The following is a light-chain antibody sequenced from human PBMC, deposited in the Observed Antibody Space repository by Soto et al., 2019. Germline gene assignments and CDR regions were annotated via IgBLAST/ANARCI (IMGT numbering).Light chain of an antibody. CDR1: QSVNSY. CDR2: AAS. Sequence: DIQMTQSPSSLSASVGDRVTITCRASQSVNSYLNWYQQKPGKAPKLLIYAASSLQSGVPSRFSGSGSGTYFTLTISGLPPEDFATYYCQQTYDTPTTFGPGAHLEIK. V-gene: IGKV1-39*01. CDR3: QQTYDTPTT. J-gene: IGKJ2*01.